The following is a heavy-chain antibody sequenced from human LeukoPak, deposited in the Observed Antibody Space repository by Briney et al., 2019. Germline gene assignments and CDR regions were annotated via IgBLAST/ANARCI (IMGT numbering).Heavy chain of an antibody. CDR2: ISSSSYI. CDR1: GFTFSSYS. CDR3: ARVAYGSGSYQDY. Sequence: PGGSLRLSCAASGFTFSSYSMNWVRQAPGKGLEWVSSISSSSYIYYADSVKGRFTISRDNAKNSLYLQMNSLRAEDTAVYYCARVAYGSGSYQDYWGQGTLVTVSS. D-gene: IGHD3-10*01. V-gene: IGHV3-21*01. J-gene: IGHJ4*02.